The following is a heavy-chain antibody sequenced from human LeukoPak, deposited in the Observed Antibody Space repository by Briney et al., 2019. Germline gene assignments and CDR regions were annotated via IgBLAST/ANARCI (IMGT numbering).Heavy chain of an antibody. CDR1: GFTFSRFW. CDR2: ISGSGGST. V-gene: IGHV3-23*01. Sequence: GGSLRLSCAASGFTFSRFWMSWVRQGPGKGLEWVTGISGSGGSTYYADSVKGRFTISRDNSKNTLYLQMNSLRAEDTAVYCCAKDEALETAFDIWGQGTMVTVSS. CDR3: AKDEALETAFDI. J-gene: IGHJ3*02.